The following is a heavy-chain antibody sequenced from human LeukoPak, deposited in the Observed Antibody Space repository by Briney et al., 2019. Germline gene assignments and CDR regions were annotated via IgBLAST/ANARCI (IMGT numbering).Heavy chain of an antibody. D-gene: IGHD4-23*01. J-gene: IGHJ4*02. CDR1: GFTFSSYG. V-gene: IGHV3-33*01. CDR3: ARVFRRWYFDY. Sequence: GGSLRLSCAASGFTFSSYGMHWVRQAPGKGLEWVAVIWYDGSNKYYADSVKGRFTISRDNSKNTLYLQMNSLRAEDTAVYYCARVFRRWYFDYWGQGTLVTVSS. CDR2: IWYDGSNK.